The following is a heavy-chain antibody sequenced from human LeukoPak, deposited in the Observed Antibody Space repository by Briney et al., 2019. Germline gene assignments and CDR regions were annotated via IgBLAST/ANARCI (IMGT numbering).Heavy chain of an antibody. D-gene: IGHD6-19*01. Sequence: KSGGSLRLSRAASGFTFSSYAMSWVRQAPGKGLEWVSGISGHDGGTYYADSVKGRFSISRDNSKNTLYLQVNSLRAEDTAVYYCAKERRTVAGTVCDYWGQGTLVTVSS. J-gene: IGHJ4*02. CDR2: ISGHDGGT. CDR3: AKERRTVAGTVCDY. V-gene: IGHV3-23*01. CDR1: GFTFSSYA.